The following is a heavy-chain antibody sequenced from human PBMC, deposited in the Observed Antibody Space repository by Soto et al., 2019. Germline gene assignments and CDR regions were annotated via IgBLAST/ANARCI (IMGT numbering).Heavy chain of an antibody. Sequence: QVQLVQSGAEVKKPGASVKVSCKASGYTFTSYDINWVRQATGQGLEWMGWMNPNSGNTGYAQKFQGRVTMTRNTSISTAYMELSSLRSADTPVYYCARELSSSWRFDYWGQGTLVTVSS. CDR3: ARELSSSWRFDY. CDR2: MNPNSGNT. D-gene: IGHD6-13*01. J-gene: IGHJ4*02. CDR1: GYTFTSYD. V-gene: IGHV1-8*01.